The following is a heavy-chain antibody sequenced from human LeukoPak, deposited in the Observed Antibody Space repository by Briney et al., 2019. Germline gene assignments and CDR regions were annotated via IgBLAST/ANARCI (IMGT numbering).Heavy chain of an antibody. CDR1: GDSISSGGYS. Sequence: PSETLSLTCAVSGDSISSGGYSWSWIRQPPGKGLEWIGYIYHSGSTYYNPSLKSRVTISVDRSKNQFSLKLSSVTAADTAVYYCARESRDAFDIWGQGTMVTVSS. J-gene: IGHJ3*02. CDR3: ARESRDAFDI. CDR2: IYHSGST. V-gene: IGHV4-30-2*01.